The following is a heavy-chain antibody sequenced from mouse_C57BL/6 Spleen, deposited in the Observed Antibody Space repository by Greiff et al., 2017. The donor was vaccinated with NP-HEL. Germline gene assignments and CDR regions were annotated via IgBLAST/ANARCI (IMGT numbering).Heavy chain of an antibody. D-gene: IGHD2-4*01. CDR3: ARYYDGFAY. V-gene: IGHV5-4*03. J-gene: IGHJ3*01. CDR1: GFTFSSYA. Sequence: EVMLVESGGGLVKPGGSLKLSCAASGFTFSSYAMSWVRQTPEKGLEWVATISAGGGYTYYPDNVKGRFTVSRDNATNNLYLQMSHLKSEDTAMYYCARYYDGFAYWGQGTLVTVSA. CDR2: ISAGGGYT.